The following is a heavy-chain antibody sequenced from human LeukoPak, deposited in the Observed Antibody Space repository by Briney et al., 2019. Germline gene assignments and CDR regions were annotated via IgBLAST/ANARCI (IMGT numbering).Heavy chain of an antibody. CDR1: GFTFDDYA. J-gene: IGHJ4*02. CDR3: AKDNDDSSGYLDYFDY. D-gene: IGHD3-22*01. Sequence: PGASLRLSCAASGFTFDDYAMHWVRQAPGKGLEWVSGISWNSGSIGYADSVKGRFTISRDNAKNSLYLQMNSLRAEDTALYYCAKDNDDSSGYLDYFDYWGQGTLVTVSS. V-gene: IGHV3-9*01. CDR2: ISWNSGSI.